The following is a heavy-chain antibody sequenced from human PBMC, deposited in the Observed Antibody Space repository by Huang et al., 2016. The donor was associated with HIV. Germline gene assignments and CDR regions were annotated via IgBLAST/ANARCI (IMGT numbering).Heavy chain of an antibody. V-gene: IGHV3-30*18. J-gene: IGHJ5*02. CDR3: AKESRWFSDFDQ. Sequence: QVQLVESGGGVVQPGTSLRLSCAASGFIFSNFGMHWVRQAPGKGLEWVAGIAYDGRSERYSDSVKGRFTSSRDNDKNTLSLEMNRMRHDDTAVYYCAKESRWFSDFDQWGQGTLVTVSS. D-gene: IGHD2-15*01. CDR1: GFIFSNFG. CDR2: IAYDGRSE.